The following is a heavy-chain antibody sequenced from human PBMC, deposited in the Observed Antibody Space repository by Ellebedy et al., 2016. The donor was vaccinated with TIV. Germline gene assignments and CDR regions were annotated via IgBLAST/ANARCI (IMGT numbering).Heavy chain of an antibody. CDR1: GYTFSSYG. D-gene: IGHD6-19*01. J-gene: IGHJ3*02. Sequence: AASVKVSCKASGYTFSSYGIAWVRQAPGQTPEWMGWSSAYNGNTNYAQQFLGRVTMTTDTSTSKANMELRSLRSDDTAVYYCARTRSGWYDVFDIWGQGTMVTVSS. CDR3: ARTRSGWYDVFDI. V-gene: IGHV1-18*01. CDR2: SSAYNGNT.